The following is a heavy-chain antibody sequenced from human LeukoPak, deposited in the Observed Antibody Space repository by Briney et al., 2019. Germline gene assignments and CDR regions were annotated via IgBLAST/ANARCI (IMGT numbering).Heavy chain of an antibody. CDR1: GGSISSSSYY. Sequence: SETLSLTCTVSGGSISSSSYYWGWIRQPPGKGLEWIGSIYYSGSTYYNPSLKSRVTISVDTSKNQFSLKLSSVTAADTAVYYCAREGYGSGSYYLYYYYYYMDVWGKRTTVTVSS. J-gene: IGHJ6*03. D-gene: IGHD3-10*01. CDR3: AREGYGSGSYYLYYYYYYMDV. CDR2: IYYSGST. V-gene: IGHV4-39*02.